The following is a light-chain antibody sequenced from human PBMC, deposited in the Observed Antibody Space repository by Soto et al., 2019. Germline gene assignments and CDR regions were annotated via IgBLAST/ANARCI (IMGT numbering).Light chain of an antibody. V-gene: IGKV3-15*01. J-gene: IGKJ1*01. CDR1: QGLNRN. Sequence: ETVLTQSPATLSVSPGETATLSCTTSQGLNRNLAWYQQKLGQAPRVLNYGASTRAAGIPARFSGSGSGTEFILTISSLQSEDFAVYYCHEYNTWPWTFGQGTKVEIK. CDR3: HEYNTWPWT. CDR2: GAS.